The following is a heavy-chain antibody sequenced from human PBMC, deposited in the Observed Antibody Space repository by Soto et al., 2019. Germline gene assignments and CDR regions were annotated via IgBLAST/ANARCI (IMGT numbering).Heavy chain of an antibody. V-gene: IGHV3-21*01. CDR3: ARGPEDLVRGVYYYYGMDV. Sequence: GGSLRLSCAASGFTFSSYSMNWVRQAPGKGLEWVSSISSSSSYIYYADSVKGRFTISRDNAKNSLYLQMNSLRAEDTAVYYCARGPEDLVRGVYYYYGMDVWGQGTTVTVS. CDR2: ISSSSSYI. J-gene: IGHJ6*02. CDR1: GFTFSSYS. D-gene: IGHD3-10*01.